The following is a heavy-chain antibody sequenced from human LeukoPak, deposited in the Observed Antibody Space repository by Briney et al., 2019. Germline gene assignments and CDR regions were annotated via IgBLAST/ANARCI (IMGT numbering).Heavy chain of an antibody. CDR1: GFTLSSYA. V-gene: IGHV3-64*01. CDR3: ARDRDGYSQFDY. Sequence: GGSLRLSCAASGFTLSSYAMHWVRQAPGKGLEYVSAISSNGGSTYYANSVKGRFTISRDNSKNTLYLQMGSLRAEDMAVHYCARDRDGYSQFDYWGQGTLVTVSS. CDR2: ISSNGGST. D-gene: IGHD5-24*01. J-gene: IGHJ4*02.